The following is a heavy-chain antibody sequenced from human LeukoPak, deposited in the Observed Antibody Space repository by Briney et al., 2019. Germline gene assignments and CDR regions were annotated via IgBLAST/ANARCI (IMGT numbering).Heavy chain of an antibody. CDR1: GINFRASG. CDR3: ARESGTVVVGRFDY. J-gene: IGHJ4*02. D-gene: IGHD2-2*01. CDR2: IQTDGSDK. Sequence: GGSLRLSCAASGINFRASGMHWVRHAPGMGLEWVTFIQTDGSDKRYAASVAGRFTISRDDSKNTVYLHMNSLRPDDSALYYCARESGTVVVGRFDYWGQGTLVTVSS. V-gene: IGHV3-30*02.